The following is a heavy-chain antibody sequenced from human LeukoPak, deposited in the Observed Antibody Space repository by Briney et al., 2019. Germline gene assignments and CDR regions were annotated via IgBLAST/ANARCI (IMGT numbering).Heavy chain of an antibody. CDR3: ARDLSPGRGVPIYYGMDV. CDR2: ISSSGSTI. Sequence: GGSLRLSCAASGFTFSDYYMSWIRQAPGKGLEWVSYISSSGSTIYYADSVKGRFTISRDNAKNSLYLQTNSLRAEDTTVYYCARDLSPGRGVPIYYGMDVWGQGTTVTVSS. D-gene: IGHD3-10*01. J-gene: IGHJ6*02. CDR1: GFTFSDYY. V-gene: IGHV3-11*01.